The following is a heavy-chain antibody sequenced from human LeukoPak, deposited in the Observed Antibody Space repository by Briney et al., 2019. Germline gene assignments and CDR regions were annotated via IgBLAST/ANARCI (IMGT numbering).Heavy chain of an antibody. J-gene: IGHJ4*02. V-gene: IGHV4-30-4*08. CDR2: ISHSGGT. Sequence: SETLSLTCTVSGGSISSSESHWSWIRQPPEKGLEWIGYISHSGGTSYIPSLRSRLTMSLVTSNNQVSLKLSSVTAADTAVYYCVRVRTGTSSYDSWGQGTLVTVSP. CDR1: GGSISSSESH. CDR3: VRVRTGTSSYDS. D-gene: IGHD2-2*01.